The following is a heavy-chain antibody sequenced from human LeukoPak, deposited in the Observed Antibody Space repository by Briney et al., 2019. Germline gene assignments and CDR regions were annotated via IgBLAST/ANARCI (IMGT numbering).Heavy chain of an antibody. J-gene: IGHJ6*02. V-gene: IGHV3-48*04. Sequence: PGGSLRLSCAASGFTFSSYSMNWVRQAPGKGLEWVSYISSSSSTIYYADSVKGRFTISRDNAKNSLYLQMNSLRAEDTAVYYCAGGGGGGFRYYGMDVWGQGTTVTVSS. CDR2: ISSSSSTI. CDR3: AGGGGGGFRYYGMDV. CDR1: GFTFSSYS. D-gene: IGHD2-15*01.